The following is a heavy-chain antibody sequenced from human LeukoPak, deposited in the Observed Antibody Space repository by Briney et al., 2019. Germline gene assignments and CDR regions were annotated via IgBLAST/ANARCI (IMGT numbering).Heavy chain of an antibody. D-gene: IGHD3-22*01. CDR3: ARANYYDSRGYYPGWFDP. CDR1: GGSISSYY. CDR2: IYTSGST. J-gene: IGHJ5*02. V-gene: IGHV4-4*07. Sequence: SETLCLTCTVSGGSISSYYWSWIRQPAGKGLEWIGRIYTSGSTNYNPSLKSRVTMSVDTSKNQFSLKLSSVTAADTAVYYCARANYYDSRGYYPGWFDPWGQGTLVTVSS.